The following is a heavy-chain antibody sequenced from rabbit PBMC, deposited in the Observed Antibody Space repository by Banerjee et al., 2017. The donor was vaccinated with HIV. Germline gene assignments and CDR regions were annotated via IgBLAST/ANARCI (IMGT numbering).Heavy chain of an antibody. D-gene: IGHD6-1*01. Sequence: QSLEESGGDLVKPGASLTLTCTASGFSFSSNAMCWVRQAPGKGLEWIGDIYAGSGGTYYASWAKGRFTISRTSSITVTLQMTSLTVADTATYFCARKANSDGAGYPTNLWGPGTLVTVS. V-gene: IGHV1S40*01. CDR1: GFSFSSNA. J-gene: IGHJ4*01. CDR2: IYAGSGGT. CDR3: ARKANSDGAGYPTNL.